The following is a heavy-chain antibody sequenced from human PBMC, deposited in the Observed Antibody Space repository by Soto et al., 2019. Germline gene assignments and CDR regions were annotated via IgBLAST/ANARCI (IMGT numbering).Heavy chain of an antibody. CDR2: IRTKNEGGPT. Sequence: EVQVVESGGGLVQPGGSLRLSCGASGFTFSNAWMSWVRQAPGKGLEWVGRIRTKNEGGPTDYAAPVKGRINISREDSKNTQYLQMNGLKTEHTGVYYCTTGVEWLLLDYFDYCAQGTLVTLSS. CDR3: TTGVEWLLLDYFDY. J-gene: IGHJ4*02. CDR1: GFTFSNAW. D-gene: IGHD3-22*01. V-gene: IGHV3-15*01.